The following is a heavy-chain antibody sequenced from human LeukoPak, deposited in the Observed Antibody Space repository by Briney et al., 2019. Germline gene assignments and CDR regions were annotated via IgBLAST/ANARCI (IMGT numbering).Heavy chain of an antibody. J-gene: IGHJ6*02. CDR3: ARVVVVAATTHYYYYGMDV. CDR2: ISHSGST. D-gene: IGHD2-15*01. V-gene: IGHV4-34*01. CDR1: GGSFSGYY. Sequence: SSETLSLTCAVYGGSFSGYYWSWIRQPPGKGLEWIGEISHSGSTNYNPSLKSRVTISVDTSKNQFSLKLSSVAAADTAVYYCARVVVVAATTHYYYYGMDVWGQGTTVTVSS.